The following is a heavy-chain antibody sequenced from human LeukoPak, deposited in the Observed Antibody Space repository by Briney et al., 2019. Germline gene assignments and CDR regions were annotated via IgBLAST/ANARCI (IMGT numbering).Heavy chain of an antibody. V-gene: IGHV3-30*04. Sequence: PGGSLRLSCAASGFIFTTYAMHWVRQAPGKGLEWVAVISYDGSNPYYADSVKGRFTISRDNSKDTLYLQMNSLRAEDTAVYYCARDPSTGWTGDYWGQGTLVTVSS. CDR2: ISYDGSNP. J-gene: IGHJ4*02. D-gene: IGHD6-19*01. CDR3: ARDPSTGWTGDY. CDR1: GFIFTTYA.